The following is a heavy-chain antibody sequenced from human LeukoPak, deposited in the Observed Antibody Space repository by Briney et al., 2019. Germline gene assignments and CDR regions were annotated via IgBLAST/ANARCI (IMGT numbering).Heavy chain of an antibody. J-gene: IGHJ4*02. CDR1: GYTFTRYA. Sequence: ASVKVSCKASGYTFTRYAMNWLRQAPGQGLEWMGWINPNTGNPTYAQAFTGRFVFSLDTSVSTAYLQISSLNTEDTAVYYCAIDQPVAGVSNFDSWGQGTLVTISS. V-gene: IGHV7-4-1*02. CDR3: AIDQPVAGVSNFDS. D-gene: IGHD6-19*01. CDR2: INPNTGNP.